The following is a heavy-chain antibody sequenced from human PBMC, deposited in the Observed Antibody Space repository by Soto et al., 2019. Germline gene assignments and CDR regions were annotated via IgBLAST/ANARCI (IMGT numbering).Heavy chain of an antibody. CDR1: GYTFTSYG. D-gene: IGHD3-22*01. CDR2: ISAYNGNT. Sequence: QVQLVQSGAEVKKPGASVQVSCKASGYTFTSYGISWVRQAPGQGLEWRGWISAYNGNTNYAQKLQGRVTMTTDTTTSTDDMELRSLRSVDTAVYYCARVVLNYYDSSGWYYFDYWGKGPLVTVSS. V-gene: IGHV1-18*04. J-gene: IGHJ4*02. CDR3: ARVVLNYYDSSGWYYFDY.